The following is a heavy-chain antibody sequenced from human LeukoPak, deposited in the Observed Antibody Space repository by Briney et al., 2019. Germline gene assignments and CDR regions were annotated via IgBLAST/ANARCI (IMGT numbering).Heavy chain of an antibody. CDR2: IIPIFGIA. V-gene: IGHV1-69*02. Sequence: ASVKVSCKTSGYNFIDYYIHWVRQAPGQGLEWMGRIIPIFGIANYAQKFQGRVTITADKSTSTAYMELSSLRSEDTAVYYCARASGVPAAMDYYGMDVWGQGTTVTVSS. CDR1: GYNFIDYY. D-gene: IGHD2-2*01. CDR3: ARASGVPAAMDYYGMDV. J-gene: IGHJ6*02.